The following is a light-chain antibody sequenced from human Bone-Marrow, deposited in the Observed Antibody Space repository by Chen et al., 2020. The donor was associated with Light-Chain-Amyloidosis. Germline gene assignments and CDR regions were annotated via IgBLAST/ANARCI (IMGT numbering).Light chain of an antibody. CDR2: GAS. V-gene: IGKV3-15*01. CDR1: QSVSSN. J-gene: IGKJ2*02. Sequence: EIVMTQSQATLSVSPGERATLSCRASQSVSSNLAWYQQKPGQAPRLLIYGASTRATGIPARFSCSGSGTEFTLTISSMQSEDFAVYYCQQYNNWPPCTFGQGTKLEIK. CDR3: QQYNNWPPCT.